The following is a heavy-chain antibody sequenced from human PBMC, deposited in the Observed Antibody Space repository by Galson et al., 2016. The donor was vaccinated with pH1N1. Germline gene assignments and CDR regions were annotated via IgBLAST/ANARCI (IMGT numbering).Heavy chain of an antibody. J-gene: IGHJ4*02. CDR1: GYIFTSDY. D-gene: IGHD7-27*01. V-gene: IGHV1-46*04. CDR3: TRDLGRRREY. Sequence: SVKVSCKASGYIFTSDYFHWVRQAPGQGLEWMGVIDPSNGGTTFAQKLQGLVTMTRDTSTSTVYMELRGLKSEDTAVYYCTRDLGRRREYWGQGTLVIVSS. CDR2: IDPSNGGT.